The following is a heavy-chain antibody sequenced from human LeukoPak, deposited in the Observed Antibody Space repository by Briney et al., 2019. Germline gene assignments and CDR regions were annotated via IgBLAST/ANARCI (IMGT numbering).Heavy chain of an antibody. CDR3: AKEKGSGSYYNYQYGMDV. D-gene: IGHD3-10*01. CDR1: GFTFSSYA. J-gene: IGHJ6*02. V-gene: IGHV3-64*01. CDR2: ISSNGGST. Sequence: GGSLRLSCAASGFTFSSYAMHWVRQAPGKGLEYVSAISSNGGSTYYANSVKGRFTISRDNSKNTLYLQMGSLRAEDMAVYYCAKEKGSGSYYNYQYGMDVWGQGTTVTVSS.